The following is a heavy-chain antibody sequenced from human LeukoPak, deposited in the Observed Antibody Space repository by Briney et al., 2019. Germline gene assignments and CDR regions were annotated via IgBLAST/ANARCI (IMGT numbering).Heavy chain of an antibody. D-gene: IGHD3-3*01. V-gene: IGHV1-69*05. CDR1: GGTFSSYA. Sequence: SVKVSCKASGGTFSSYAISWVRQAPGQGLEWMGGIIPIFGTANYAQKFQGRVTITTDESTSTAYMELSSLRSEDTAVYYCARAIVSITILGVVTGFDPWGQGTLVTASS. J-gene: IGHJ5*02. CDR2: IIPIFGTA. CDR3: ARAIVSITILGVVTGFDP.